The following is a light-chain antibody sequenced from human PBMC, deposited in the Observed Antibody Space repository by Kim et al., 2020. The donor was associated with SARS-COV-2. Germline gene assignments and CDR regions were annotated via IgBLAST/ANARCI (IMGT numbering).Light chain of an antibody. V-gene: IGLV1-44*01. J-gene: IGLJ1*01. CDR3: AAWDDSLNAYV. Sequence: QSVLTQPPSASGTPGQRVTISCSGSSSNIGSNTVNWYQQLPGTAPNHLIYSNNQRPSGVADRFSGSKSGTSASLAISGLQSEDEADYYCAAWDDSLNAYVFGTGTKVTVL. CDR2: SNN. CDR1: SSNIGSNT.